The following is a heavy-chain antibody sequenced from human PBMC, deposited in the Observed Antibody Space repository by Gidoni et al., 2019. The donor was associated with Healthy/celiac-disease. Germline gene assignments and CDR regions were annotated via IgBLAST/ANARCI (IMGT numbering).Heavy chain of an antibody. Sequence: QVQLQESGPGLVKPSQTLSLTCTVSGGPISRGGYYWSWIRQHPGKGLEWIGYIYYSGSTYYNPSLKSRVTISVDTSKNQFSLKLSSVTAADTAVYYCARTIGYCSGGSCYAFDYWGQGTLVTVSS. CDR2: IYYSGST. V-gene: IGHV4-31*03. CDR1: GGPISRGGYY. J-gene: IGHJ4*02. D-gene: IGHD2-15*01. CDR3: ARTIGYCSGGSCYAFDY.